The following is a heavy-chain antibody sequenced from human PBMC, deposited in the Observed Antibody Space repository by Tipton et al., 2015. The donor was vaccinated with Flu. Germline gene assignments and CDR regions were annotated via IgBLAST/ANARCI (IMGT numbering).Heavy chain of an antibody. Sequence: SLRLSCAASGFTFDDYAMHWVRQAPGKGLEWVSGLNWNGDNIGYADSVKGRFTISRDNDKNSLYLQMNSLRPEDTALYYCAKDIRYQSDYYYDGMDVWGQGTTVTVSS. J-gene: IGHJ6*01. CDR1: GFTFDDYA. V-gene: IGHV3-9*01. D-gene: IGHD1-14*01. CDR3: AKDIRYQSDYYYDGMDV. CDR2: LNWNGDNI.